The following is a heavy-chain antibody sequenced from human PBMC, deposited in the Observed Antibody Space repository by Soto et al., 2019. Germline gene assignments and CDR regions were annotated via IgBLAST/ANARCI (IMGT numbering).Heavy chain of an antibody. Sequence: EVQLVESGGGLVQPGRSLRLSCAASGFTFDAYAMHWVRHAPGKGLGWVSGISWNSGSIGYADSVKGRFTISRDNAKNSLYLQMNSLRAEDTALYYCAKAVGSYGNFDYWGQGTLVTVSS. J-gene: IGHJ4*02. CDR3: AKAVGSYGNFDY. V-gene: IGHV3-9*01. CDR1: GFTFDAYA. CDR2: ISWNSGSI. D-gene: IGHD5-18*01.